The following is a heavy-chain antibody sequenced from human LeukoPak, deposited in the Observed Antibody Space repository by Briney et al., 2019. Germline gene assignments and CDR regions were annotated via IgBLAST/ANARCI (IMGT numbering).Heavy chain of an antibody. CDR2: ISSSGSTI. V-gene: IGHV3-11*04. CDR1: GFTFSDYY. D-gene: IGHD5-12*01. J-gene: IGHJ4*02. CDR3: VKDGSGLTYYFDQ. Sequence: GGSLRLSCAASGFTFSDYYMSWIRQAPGKGLEWVSYISSSGSTIYYADSVKGRFTISRDNAKNSLYLQMNSLRAEDTAMYYCVKDGSGLTYYFDQWGQGTLVTVSS.